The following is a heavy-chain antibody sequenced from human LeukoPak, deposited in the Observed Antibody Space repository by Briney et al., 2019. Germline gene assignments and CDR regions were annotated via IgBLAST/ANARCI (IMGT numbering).Heavy chain of an antibody. CDR3: AKDGRYGLRAWYYDL. V-gene: IGHV3-53*01. CDR2: IYADGTT. Sequence: GGSLRLSCAASGFTVSNDYMAWVRQDPGKGLEWVSLIYADGTTFYTDSVKGRFTMSRDNSKNTLYLQMNSLRAEDTAVYYCAKDGRYGLRAWYYDLWGRGTLVTVSS. CDR1: GFTVSNDY. J-gene: IGHJ2*01. D-gene: IGHD3-10*01.